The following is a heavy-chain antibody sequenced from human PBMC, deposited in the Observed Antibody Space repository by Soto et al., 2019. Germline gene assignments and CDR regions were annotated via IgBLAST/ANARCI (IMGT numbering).Heavy chain of an antibody. CDR1: GFTFSSFS. Sequence: EVQLLESGGDLVQPGGSLRLSCAVSGFTFSSFSMTWVRQAPGKGLEWVSTLSASGDTTDYADSVTGRFIISRDNSKNSLYLQMNSLRAVDTAIYYCAKDRSLYSTDWYADFWGQGTLVTVSP. D-gene: IGHD6-19*01. CDR2: LSASGDTT. J-gene: IGHJ4*02. CDR3: AKDRSLYSTDWYADF. V-gene: IGHV3-23*01.